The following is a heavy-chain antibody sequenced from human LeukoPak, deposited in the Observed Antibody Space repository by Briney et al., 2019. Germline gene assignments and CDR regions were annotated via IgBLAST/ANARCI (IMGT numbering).Heavy chain of an antibody. CDR3: ARLGYDYVWGSYRLSYFDY. V-gene: IGHV3-7*01. J-gene: IGHJ4*02. D-gene: IGHD3-16*02. CDR1: GFTFSSYW. Sequence: GGSLRLSCAASGFTFSSYWMSWVRQAPGKGLEWVANRKQDGSEKYYVDSVKGRFTISRDNAKNSLYLQMNSLRAEDTAVYYCARLGYDYVWGSYRLSYFDYWGQGTLVTVSS. CDR2: RKQDGSEK.